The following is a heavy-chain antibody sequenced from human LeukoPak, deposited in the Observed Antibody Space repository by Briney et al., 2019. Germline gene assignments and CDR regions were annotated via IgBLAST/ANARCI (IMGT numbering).Heavy chain of an antibody. V-gene: IGHV4-59*08. D-gene: IGHD3-9*01. Sequence: SEILSLTCTVSGASMSDYYWSWIRQPPGKGLEWIGYIYYTGSTNYNPSLKSRVTMSVDTSKNQISLKLSSVTAADSAVYYCVRRVRYFGQNDYWGQGTLVTVSS. CDR3: VRRVRYFGQNDY. CDR1: GASMSDYY. J-gene: IGHJ4*02. CDR2: IYYTGST.